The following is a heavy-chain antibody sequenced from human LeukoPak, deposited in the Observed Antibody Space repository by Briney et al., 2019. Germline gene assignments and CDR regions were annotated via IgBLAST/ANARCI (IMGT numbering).Heavy chain of an antibody. CDR3: ARVRSYSGGWFDY. CDR1: GGSISSSNW. J-gene: IGHJ4*02. V-gene: IGHV4-4*02. D-gene: IGHD6-19*01. Sequence: PSETLSLTCAVSGGSISSSNWWSWVRQPPGKGLEWIGEIYHSGSTNYNPSLKSRVTISVDKSKNQFSLKLSSVTAADTAVYYCARVRSYSGGWFDYWGQGTLVTVSS. CDR2: IYHSGST.